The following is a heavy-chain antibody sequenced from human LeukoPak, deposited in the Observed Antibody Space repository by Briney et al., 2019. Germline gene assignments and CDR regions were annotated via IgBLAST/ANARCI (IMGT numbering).Heavy chain of an antibody. V-gene: IGHV1-18*01. Sequence: GASVKVSCKASGYTFTSYGISWVRQAPGQGLEWMGWISAYNGNTNYAQKLRGRVTMTTDTSTSTAYMELRSLRSDDTAVYYCARDGLRYCSSTSCRPSNWSYPWGQGALVTVSS. CDR2: ISAYNGNT. CDR1: GYTFTSYG. J-gene: IGHJ5*02. D-gene: IGHD2-2*01. CDR3: ARDGLRYCSSTSCRPSNWSYP.